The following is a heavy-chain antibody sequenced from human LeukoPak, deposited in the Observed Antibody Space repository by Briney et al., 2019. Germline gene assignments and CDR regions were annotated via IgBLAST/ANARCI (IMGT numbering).Heavy chain of an antibody. CDR1: GFTFSSYG. J-gene: IGHJ6*04. CDR2: IWYEGSSK. V-gene: IGHV3-33*01. Sequence: PGGSLRLSCAASGFTFSSYGMQWVRQAPGKGLEWVAVIWYEGSSKYYADSVKGRFTISRDNSKNTLYLQRNSLRAEDTAEYHCAREAGSCSGGSCYYYYGMDVWVKGATVSVCS. D-gene: IGHD2-15*01. CDR3: AREAGSCSGGSCYYYYGMDV.